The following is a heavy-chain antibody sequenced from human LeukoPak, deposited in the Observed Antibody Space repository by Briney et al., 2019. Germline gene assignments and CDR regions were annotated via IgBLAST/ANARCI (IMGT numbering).Heavy chain of an antibody. J-gene: IGHJ4*02. Sequence: GGSLRLSCAASGFTFSSYAMSWVRQAPGKGLEWVSAISGSGGSTYYADSVKGRFTISRDNSKNTLYLQMNSLRAEDTAVYYCAKDRHSSGWYMGGFDYWGQGTLVTVSS. CDR1: GFTFSSYA. D-gene: IGHD6-19*01. CDR3: AKDRHSSGWYMGGFDY. CDR2: ISGSGGST. V-gene: IGHV3-23*01.